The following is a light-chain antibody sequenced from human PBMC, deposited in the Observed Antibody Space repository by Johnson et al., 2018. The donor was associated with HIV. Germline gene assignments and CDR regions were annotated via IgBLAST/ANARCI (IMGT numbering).Light chain of an antibody. CDR1: SSNIGNNY. V-gene: IGLV1-51*01. Sequence: QPALTQPPSVSAAPGQKVTISCSGSSSNIGNNYVSWYQQVPGTAPKLLIYDNSKRPSGIPARFSGSKSGTSATLGITGLQTGDEADYYCGTWDSSLSVSGFGSGTKVTVL. J-gene: IGLJ1*01. CDR3: GTWDSSLSVSG. CDR2: DNS.